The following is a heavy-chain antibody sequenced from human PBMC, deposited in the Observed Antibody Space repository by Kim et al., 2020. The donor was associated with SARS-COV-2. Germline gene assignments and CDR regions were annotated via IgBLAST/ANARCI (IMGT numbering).Heavy chain of an antibody. CDR2: IYYSGST. D-gene: IGHD5-12*01. CDR1: GGSISSYY. Sequence: SETLSLTCTVSGGSISSYYWSWIRQPPGKGLEWIGYIYYSGSTNYNPSLKSRVTISVDTSKNQFSLKLSSVTAADTAVYYCARDRVAMATIDEDAFDIWGQGTMVTVSS. J-gene: IGHJ3*02. V-gene: IGHV4-59*01. CDR3: ARDRVAMATIDEDAFDI.